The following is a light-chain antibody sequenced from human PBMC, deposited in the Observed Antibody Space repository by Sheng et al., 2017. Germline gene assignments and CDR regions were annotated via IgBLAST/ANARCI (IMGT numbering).Light chain of an antibody. V-gene: IGKV3-20*01. J-gene: IGKJ1*01. CDR2: GAS. CDR3: QQYGSSPPWT. Sequence: ETVMTQSPATLSVSPGERATLSCRASQSVSSNLAWYQQKPGQAPRLLIHGASTRATDIPDRFSGSGSGTDFTLTISRLEPEDFAVYYCQQYGSSPPWTFGQGTKLEIK. CDR1: QSVSSN.